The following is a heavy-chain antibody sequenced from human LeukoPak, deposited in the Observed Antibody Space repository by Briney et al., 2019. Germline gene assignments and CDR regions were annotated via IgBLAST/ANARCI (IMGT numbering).Heavy chain of an antibody. CDR3: TTDQAFWSGYYDDAFDI. J-gene: IGHJ3*02. CDR1: GFTFSSYA. V-gene: IGHV3-30-3*01. Sequence: GRSLRLSCAASGFTFSSYAMHWVRQAPGKGLEWVAVISYDGSNKYYADSVKGRFTISRDNSKNTLYLQMNSLKTEDTAVYYCTTDQAFWSGYYDDAFDIWGQGTMVTVSS. D-gene: IGHD3-3*01. CDR2: ISYDGSNK.